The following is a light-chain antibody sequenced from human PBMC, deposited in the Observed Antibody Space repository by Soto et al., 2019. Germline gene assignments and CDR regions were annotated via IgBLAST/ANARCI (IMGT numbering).Light chain of an antibody. J-gene: IGLJ3*02. CDR3: QTWGTGTVV. CDR2: LNGDGSH. V-gene: IGLV4-69*01. Sequence: QPVLTQSPSASASLGASVKLTCTLSSGHSSYAIAWHQQQPEKGPRYLMKLNGDGSHSKGDGIPYRFSGSSSGAERYLTISSLQSEDDADYYCQTWGTGTVVFGGGTKLTVL. CDR1: SGHSSYA.